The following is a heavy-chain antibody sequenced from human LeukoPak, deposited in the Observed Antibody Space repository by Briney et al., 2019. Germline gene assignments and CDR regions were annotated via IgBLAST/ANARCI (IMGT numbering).Heavy chain of an antibody. D-gene: IGHD2-15*01. Sequence: ASVKVSCKASGYTFTSYYMHWVRQAPGQGLEWMGIINPSGGSTSYAQKFQGRVTMTRDTSTSTVYMELSSPRSEDTAVYYCARASSWSRPYYYGMDVWGQGTTVTVSS. CDR3: ARASSWSRPYYYGMDV. J-gene: IGHJ6*02. CDR1: GYTFTSYY. V-gene: IGHV1-46*01. CDR2: INPSGGST.